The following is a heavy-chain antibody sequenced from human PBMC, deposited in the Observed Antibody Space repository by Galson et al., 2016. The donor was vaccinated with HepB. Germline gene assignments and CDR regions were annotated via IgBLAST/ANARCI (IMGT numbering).Heavy chain of an antibody. CDR1: GFTFSSYA. D-gene: IGHD1-26*01. V-gene: IGHV3-23*01. J-gene: IGHJ1*01. CDR2: ISTSGGST. Sequence: SLRLSCAASGFTFSSYAMSWVRQAPGKGLEWVSAISTSGGSTYYADSVQGRFTISRDNSKNTRYLQVNSLRVEDTAVYYCAKVVGTATYGYLQYWGQGTLVSVSS. CDR3: AKVVGTATYGYLQY.